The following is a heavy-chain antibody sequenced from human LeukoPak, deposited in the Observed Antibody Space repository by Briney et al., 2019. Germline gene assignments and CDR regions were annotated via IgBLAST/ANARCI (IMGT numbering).Heavy chain of an antibody. CDR1: GGSIKNYY. D-gene: IGHD4-17*01. CDR2: IYISGNT. CDR3: ARQPGYGDQVFDH. Sequence: SETLSLTCTVSGGSIKNYYWSWIRQPPGKGLEWIGNIYISGNTNYNPSLKSRVTISVDTSKNRFSLNLSSVTAADTAVYYCARQPGYGDQVFDHWGQGTLVTVSS. J-gene: IGHJ4*02. V-gene: IGHV4-4*09.